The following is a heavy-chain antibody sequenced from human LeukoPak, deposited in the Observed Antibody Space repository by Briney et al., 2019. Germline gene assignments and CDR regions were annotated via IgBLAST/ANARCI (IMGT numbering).Heavy chain of an antibody. J-gene: IGHJ4*02. CDR1: GGSTSSSSYN. Sequence: SETLSLTCTVSGGSTSSSSYNWGWIRQPPGKGLEWIASIYYSGSTYYNPSLKSRVTISVDTSKNQFSLKLSSVTAADTAVYYCARYGSGSKMLDFWGQGTLVTVSS. CDR2: IYYSGST. CDR3: ARYGSGSKMLDF. D-gene: IGHD3-10*01. V-gene: IGHV4-39*01.